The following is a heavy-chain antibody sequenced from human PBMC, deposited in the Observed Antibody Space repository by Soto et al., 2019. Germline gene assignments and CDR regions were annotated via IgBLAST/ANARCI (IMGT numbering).Heavy chain of an antibody. CDR1: GGSISSYY. V-gene: IGHV4-59*01. J-gene: IGHJ5*02. CDR2: IYYSGST. D-gene: IGHD3-10*01. CDR3: ARAGYYGSGEPQRTRNGGLSWFDP. Sequence: SETLSLTCTVSGGSISSYYWSWIRQPPGKGLEWIGYIYYSGSTNYNPSLKSRVTISVDTSKNQFSLKLSSVTAADTAVYYCARAGYYGSGEPQRTRNGGLSWFDPWGQGTLVTVSS.